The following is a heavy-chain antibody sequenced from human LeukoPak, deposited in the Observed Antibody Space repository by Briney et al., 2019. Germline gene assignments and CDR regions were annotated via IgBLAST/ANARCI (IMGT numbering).Heavy chain of an antibody. V-gene: IGHV3-53*01. Sequence: PGGSLRLSCAASGFTVSSNYMSWVRQAPGKGLEWVSVIYSGGSTYYADSVKGRFTISRDNSKNTLYLQMNSLRAEDTAVYYCARGEQQLAPLLDPWGQGTLVTVSS. CDR2: IYSGGST. J-gene: IGHJ5*02. CDR3: ARGEQQLAPLLDP. D-gene: IGHD6-13*01. CDR1: GFTVSSNY.